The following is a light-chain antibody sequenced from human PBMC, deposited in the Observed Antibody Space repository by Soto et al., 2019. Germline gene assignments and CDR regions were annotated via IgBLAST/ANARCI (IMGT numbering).Light chain of an antibody. Sequence: IQMYQSPSSLPASVGDRVTITCRASQSISSYLNWYQQKPGKAPKLLIYAASSLQSGVPSRFSGSGSGTDFTLTISSLQPEDFATYYCQQSYSTPLTFGGGTKVDIK. V-gene: IGKV1-39*01. J-gene: IGKJ4*01. CDR3: QQSYSTPLT. CDR1: QSISSY. CDR2: AAS.